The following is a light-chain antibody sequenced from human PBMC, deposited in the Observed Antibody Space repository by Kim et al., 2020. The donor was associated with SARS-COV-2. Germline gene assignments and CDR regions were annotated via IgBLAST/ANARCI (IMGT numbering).Light chain of an antibody. Sequence: LSPGEGATLSCRASQPLSSSALAWYQQRLGQAPRLLIYAASIRATGVPDKFSGSGSGTDFTLTISRLDPEDFAVYYCQQFGASFTFGPGTKVDIK. J-gene: IGKJ3*01. CDR3: QQFGASFT. CDR1: QPLSSSA. CDR2: AAS. V-gene: IGKV3-20*01.